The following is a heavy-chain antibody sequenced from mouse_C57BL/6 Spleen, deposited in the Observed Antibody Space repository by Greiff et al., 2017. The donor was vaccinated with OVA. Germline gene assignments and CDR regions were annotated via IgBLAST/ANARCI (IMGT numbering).Heavy chain of an antibody. D-gene: IGHD1-1*01. J-gene: IGHJ2*01. CDR3: ARPEYYGSRGDYFDY. V-gene: IGHV5-17*01. CDR1: GFTFSDYG. Sequence: EVKLEESGGGLVKPGGSLKLSCAASGFTFSDYGMHWVRQAPEKGLEWVAYISSGSSTIYYADTVKGRFTISRDNAKNTLFLQMTSLRSEDTAMYYCARPEYYGSRGDYFDYWGQGTTLTVSS. CDR2: ISSGSSTI.